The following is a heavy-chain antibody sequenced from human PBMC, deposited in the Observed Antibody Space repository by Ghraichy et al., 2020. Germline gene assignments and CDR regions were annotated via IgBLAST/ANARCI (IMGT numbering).Heavy chain of an antibody. Sequence: GGSLRLSCAASGFTFSSYAMSWFRQAPGKGLEWVSSISSSGTGTYYADSVKGRFTISRDNSKNMLYLQMNSLRAEDTAVYYCAKRITTVAGTPYNFDYRGQGTQVTVSS. D-gene: IGHD6-19*01. J-gene: IGHJ4*02. CDR1: GFTFSSYA. CDR3: AKRITTVAGTPYNFDY. CDR2: ISSSGTGT. V-gene: IGHV3-23*01.